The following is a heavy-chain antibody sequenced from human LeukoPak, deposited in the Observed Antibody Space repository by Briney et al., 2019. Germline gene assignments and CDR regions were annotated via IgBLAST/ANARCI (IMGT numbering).Heavy chain of an antibody. Sequence: PGGPLELSFAPPGFPFVSLEWTWFGKVQGRGLEWVSFISSSGSTIYYADSVKGRFTISRDNAKNSLYLQMNSLRAEDTAVYYCASNHARPSWGQGALVTVSS. D-gene: IGHD1-14*01. J-gene: IGHJ5*02. CDR3: ASNHARPS. CDR1: GFPFVSLE. CDR2: ISSSGSTI. V-gene: IGHV3-48*03.